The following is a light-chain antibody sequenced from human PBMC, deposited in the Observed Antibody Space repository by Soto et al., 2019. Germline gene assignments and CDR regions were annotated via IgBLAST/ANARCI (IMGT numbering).Light chain of an antibody. V-gene: IGKV4-1*01. Sequence: DIVMTQSPDSLAXSLGERATIXXKSSQSVLYSTNNKNYLAWYQQKPGQPPKLLIYWAATRESGVPDRFSGSGSGTDFTLTISSLQAEDVAVYYCQQYYITPLTFGGGTKVEIK. CDR1: QSVLYSTNNKNY. CDR3: QQYYITPLT. J-gene: IGKJ4*01. CDR2: WAA.